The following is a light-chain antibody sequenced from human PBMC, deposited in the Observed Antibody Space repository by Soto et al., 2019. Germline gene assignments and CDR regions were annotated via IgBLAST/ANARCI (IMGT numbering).Light chain of an antibody. CDR2: DTY. Sequence: QSVLTQSPSVSAAPGQRVTISCSGSSSNIGKSTVFWYQHLPGTAPKLLLYDTYKRPSGIPDRFSGSKSGTSATLDITGLQTGDEADYYCGAWDFSMSGGVFGGGTKLAVL. V-gene: IGLV1-51*01. CDR3: GAWDFSMSGGV. CDR1: SSNIGKST. J-gene: IGLJ2*01.